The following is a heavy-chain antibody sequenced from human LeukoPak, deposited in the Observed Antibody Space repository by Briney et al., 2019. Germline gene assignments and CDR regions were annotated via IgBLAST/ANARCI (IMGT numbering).Heavy chain of an antibody. Sequence: SETLSLTCAAYGGSFSGYYWSWIRQPPGKGLEWIGEINHSGSTNYNPSLKSRVTISVDTSKNQFSLKLSSVTAADTAVYYCVSSYSGNSGYWGQGTLVTVSS. J-gene: IGHJ4*02. V-gene: IGHV4-34*01. CDR3: VSSYSGNSGY. CDR2: INHSGST. CDR1: GGSFSGYY. D-gene: IGHD4-23*01.